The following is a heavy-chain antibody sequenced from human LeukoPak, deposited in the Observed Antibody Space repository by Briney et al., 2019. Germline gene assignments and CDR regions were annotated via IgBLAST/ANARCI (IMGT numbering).Heavy chain of an antibody. CDR3: ARTVYYYDSSGYPGFFDY. CDR2: IYYSGST. J-gene: IGHJ4*02. CDR1: GGSISSYY. D-gene: IGHD3-22*01. V-gene: IGHV4-59*08. Sequence: SETLSLTCTVSGGSISSYYWSWIRQPPGKGLEWIGYIYYSGSTNYNPSLKSRVTISVDTSKNQFSLKLSSVTAADTAVYYCARTVYYYDSSGYPGFFDYWGQGTLVTVSS.